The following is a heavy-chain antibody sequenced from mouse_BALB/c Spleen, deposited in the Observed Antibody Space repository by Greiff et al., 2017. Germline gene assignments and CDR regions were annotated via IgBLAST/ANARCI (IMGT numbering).Heavy chain of an antibody. CDR2: INPYNDGT. Sequence: EVKLVESGPELVKPGASVKMSCKASGYTFTSYVMHWVKQKPGQGLEWIGYINPYNDGTKYNEKFKGKATLTSDKSSSTAYMELSSLTSEDSAVYYCARQGGSSYFDYWGQGTTLTVSS. CDR1: GYTFTSYV. J-gene: IGHJ2*01. CDR3: ARQGGSSYFDY. D-gene: IGHD1-1*01. V-gene: IGHV1-14*01.